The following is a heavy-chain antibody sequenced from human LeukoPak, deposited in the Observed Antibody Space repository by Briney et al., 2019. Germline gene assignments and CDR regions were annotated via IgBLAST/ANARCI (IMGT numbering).Heavy chain of an antibody. D-gene: IGHD2-15*01. J-gene: IGHJ5*02. CDR1: GGSISSCY. CDR3: AARYCSGGSCYFDP. V-gene: IGHV4-59*01. Sequence: SETLSLTCTVSGGSISSCYWSWIRQPPVKGLEWIGYVYYSGSTNYNPSLKSRVTISVDTSKNQFSLKMSSVTAADTAVYYCAARYCSGGSCYFDPWGQGTLVTVSS. CDR2: VYYSGST.